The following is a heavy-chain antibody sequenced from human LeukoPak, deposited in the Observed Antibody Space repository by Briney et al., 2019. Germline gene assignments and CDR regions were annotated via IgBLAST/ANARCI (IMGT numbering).Heavy chain of an antibody. CDR3: AREKYSSSWYPSGYFDY. CDR2: IYSGGST. CDR1: GFTVSSNY. V-gene: IGHV3-66*01. Sequence: GGSPRLSCAASGFTVSSNYMSWVRQAPGKGLEWVSVIYSGGSTYYADSVKGRFTISRDNSKNTLYLQMNSLRAEDTAVYYCAREKYSSSWYPSGYFDYWGQGTLVTVSS. D-gene: IGHD6-13*01. J-gene: IGHJ4*02.